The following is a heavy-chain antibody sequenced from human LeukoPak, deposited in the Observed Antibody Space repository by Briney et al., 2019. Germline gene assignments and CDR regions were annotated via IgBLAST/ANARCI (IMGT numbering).Heavy chain of an antibody. J-gene: IGHJ3*02. CDR2: VNWHGGST. D-gene: IGHD1-14*01. V-gene: IGHV3-20*04. Sequence: GGSLRLSCAASGFTFDEYSMGWVRHVPGKGLEWVFGVNWHGGSTGYAASVKGRFTMSRDNAKSSLYLQMNSLRAEDTALYYCARDRHRRVTDDAFDIWGQGTMVTVSS. CDR1: GFTFDEYS. CDR3: ARDRHRRVTDDAFDI.